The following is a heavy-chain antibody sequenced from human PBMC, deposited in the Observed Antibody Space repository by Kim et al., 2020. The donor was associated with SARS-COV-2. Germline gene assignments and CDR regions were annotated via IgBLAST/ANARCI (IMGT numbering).Heavy chain of an antibody. D-gene: IGHD6-19*01. J-gene: IGHJ4*01. CDR3: AKVKHSDGWYGDFFDS. Sequence: GGSLRLSCAASGFTFSSYAMSWVRQAPGKGLEWVSTISGSGGNAYYTGSVKDRFTISRDNSKNTLYLQMNNLRVEDTGRYYCAKVKHSDGWYGDFFDSWG. V-gene: IGHV3-23*01. CDR2: ISGSGGNA. CDR1: GFTFSSYA.